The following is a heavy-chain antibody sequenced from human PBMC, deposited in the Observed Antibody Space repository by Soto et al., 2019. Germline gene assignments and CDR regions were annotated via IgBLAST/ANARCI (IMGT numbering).Heavy chain of an antibody. CDR1: GFTFSHAW. CDR3: CVIKRRDQYSTSGYWFDP. D-gene: IGHD4-4*01. CDR2: IKSKADGETK. J-gene: IGHJ5*02. V-gene: IGHV3-15*01. Sequence: GGSLRLSCAASGFTFSHAWMSWVRQAPGKGLEWVGRIKSKADGETKDYGAPVRGRFTISRDDSQDILYLHMNSLRIEDTAVYYCCVIKRRDQYSTSGYWFDPWGPGTLVTSPQ.